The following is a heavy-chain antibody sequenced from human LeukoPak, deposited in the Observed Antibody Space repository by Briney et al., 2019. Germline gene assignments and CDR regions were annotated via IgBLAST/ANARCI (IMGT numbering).Heavy chain of an antibody. CDR3: ASRYNWNDFQSNAFDI. CDR2: INPNSGGT. Sequence: ASVKVSCKASGYTFIGYFMHWVRQAPGQGLEWMGWINPNSGGTNYVQKFQGRVTMTRDTSSTTTYMELGRLTSDDTAIYYCASRYNWNDFQSNAFDIWGQGTMVTVSS. V-gene: IGHV1-2*02. CDR1: GYTFIGYF. J-gene: IGHJ3*02. D-gene: IGHD1-20*01.